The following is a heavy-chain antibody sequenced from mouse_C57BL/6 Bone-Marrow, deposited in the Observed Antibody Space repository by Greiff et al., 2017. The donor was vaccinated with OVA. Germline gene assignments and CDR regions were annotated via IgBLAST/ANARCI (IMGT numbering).Heavy chain of an antibody. CDR3: TSIYYSYFWFTY. V-gene: IGHV14-4*01. D-gene: IGHD2-12*01. CDR2: IDPANGDT. Sequence: VQLKEPGAELVRPGASVKLSCTASGFNIKDDYMHWVKQRPEPGLEWIGRIDPANGDTEYAQKFQGTATITVDTSSNTAYLQLSSLTSEDTAVYYCTSIYYSYFWFTYGGQGTLVTVSA. J-gene: IGHJ3*01. CDR1: GFNIKDDY.